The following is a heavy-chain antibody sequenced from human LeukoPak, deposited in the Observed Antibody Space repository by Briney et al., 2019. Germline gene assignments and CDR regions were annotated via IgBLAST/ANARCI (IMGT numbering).Heavy chain of an antibody. CDR3: ASAPPGYSSGWYLSDY. Sequence: GGSLRLSCAASGFTFSSYAMSWVRQAPGKGLEWVSAISGSGGSTYYADSVRGRFTISRDNSKNTLYLQMNSLRAEDTAVYYCASAPPGYSSGWYLSDYWGQGTLVTVSS. V-gene: IGHV3-23*01. CDR1: GFTFSSYA. J-gene: IGHJ4*02. CDR2: ISGSGGST. D-gene: IGHD6-19*01.